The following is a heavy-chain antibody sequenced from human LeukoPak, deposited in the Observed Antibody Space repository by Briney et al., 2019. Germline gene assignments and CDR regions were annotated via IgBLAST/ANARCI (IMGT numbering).Heavy chain of an antibody. CDR1: GYTFTGYY. J-gene: IGHJ5*02. V-gene: IGHV1-2*02. D-gene: IGHD3-16*01. Sequence: ASVKVSCKASGYTFTGYYMHWVRQAPGQGLEWMGWINPNSGGTKYAQKFQGRVTMTRDTSISTAYMELSRLRSDDTAVYYCARDRGSLGWFDPWGQGTLVTVSS. CDR3: ARDRGSLGWFDP. CDR2: INPNSGGT.